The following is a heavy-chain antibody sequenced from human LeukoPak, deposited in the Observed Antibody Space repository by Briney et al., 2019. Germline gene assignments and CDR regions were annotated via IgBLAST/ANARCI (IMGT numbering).Heavy chain of an antibody. CDR2: IKQDGSEK. J-gene: IGHJ5*02. D-gene: IGHD3-10*01. CDR1: GFTFSSYW. CDR3: ARDSGSYLDP. Sequence: GGSLRLSCAAAGFTFSSYWMSWVRQAPGKGLEWVANIKQDGSEKYYVDSVKGRFTISRDNAKNSLYLQMNSLSAEDTAVYYRARDSGSYLDPWGQGTLVTVSS. V-gene: IGHV3-7*01.